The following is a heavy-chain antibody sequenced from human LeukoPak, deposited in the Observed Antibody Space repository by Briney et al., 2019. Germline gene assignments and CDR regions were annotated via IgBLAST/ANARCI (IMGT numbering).Heavy chain of an antibody. CDR3: ARGPVTRFEI. CDR1: GFTFNTYW. Sequence: PGGSLRLSCAASGFTFNTYWMHWVRQAPGEGLVWVSHINTDGSSTKYADSVKGRFTVSRDNAKNTLYLQMNSLRAEDTAVYYCARGPVTRFEIWGQGTMVTVSS. D-gene: IGHD4-17*01. CDR2: INTDGSST. J-gene: IGHJ3*02. V-gene: IGHV3-74*03.